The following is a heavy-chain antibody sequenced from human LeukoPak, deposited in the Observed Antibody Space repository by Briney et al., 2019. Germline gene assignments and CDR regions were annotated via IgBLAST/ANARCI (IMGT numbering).Heavy chain of an antibody. CDR1: GFTFSSYS. CDR2: ISSSSSTI. J-gene: IGHJ6*03. Sequence: GGSLRLSCAASGFTFSSYSMNWVRQAPGKGLEWVSYISSSSSTIYYADSVKGRFTISRDNSKNSLYLQMNSLRTEDTALYYCAKGQVERGYYYMDVWGKGTTVTVSS. D-gene: IGHD1-1*01. CDR3: AKGQVERGYYYMDV. V-gene: IGHV3-48*04.